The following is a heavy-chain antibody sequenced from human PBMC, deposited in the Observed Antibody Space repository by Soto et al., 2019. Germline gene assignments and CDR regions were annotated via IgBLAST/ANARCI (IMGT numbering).Heavy chain of an antibody. CDR2: INPSGGST. V-gene: IGHV1-46*01. D-gene: IGHD3-22*01. J-gene: IGHJ4*02. CDR3: ARARSYYDSSPFDY. Sequence: ASVKVSCKASGGTFSSYAISWVRQAPGQGLEWMGIINPSGGSTSYAQKFQGRVTMTRDTSTSTVYMELSSLRSEDTAVYYCARARSYYDSSPFDYWGQGTLVTVSS. CDR1: GGTFSSYA.